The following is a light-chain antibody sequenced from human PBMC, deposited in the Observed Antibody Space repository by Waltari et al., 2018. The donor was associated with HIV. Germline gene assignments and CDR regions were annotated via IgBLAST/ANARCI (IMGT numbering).Light chain of an antibody. V-gene: IGLV2-8*01. J-gene: IGLJ2*01. CDR2: EVS. CDR3: SSYAGSSNVV. CDR1: SSDVGGYHY. Sequence: QSALTQPPSASGSPAQSVTISCAATSSDVGGYHYVSWYQQHPGKAPKLMIYEVSKRPSGVPDRFSGSKSGNTASLTVSGLQAEDEADYYCSSYAGSSNVVFGGGTKLTVL.